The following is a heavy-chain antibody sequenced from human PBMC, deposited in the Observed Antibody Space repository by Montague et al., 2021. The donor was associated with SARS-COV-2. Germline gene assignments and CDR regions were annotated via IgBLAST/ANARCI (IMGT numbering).Heavy chain of an antibody. Sequence: SETLSLTCSVSGGLTSHYHWSWIRQPPGKGLEWIGYINYNGETHHNPSLNGRVTLSVGTSKNQFSLSVTSVTPDDTAVYFCATYREGYGGKGTWGQGSLVTVSS. CDR3: ATYREGYGGKGT. CDR2: INYNGET. V-gene: IGHV4-59*03. J-gene: IGHJ4*02. D-gene: IGHD4-23*01. CDR1: GGLTSHYH.